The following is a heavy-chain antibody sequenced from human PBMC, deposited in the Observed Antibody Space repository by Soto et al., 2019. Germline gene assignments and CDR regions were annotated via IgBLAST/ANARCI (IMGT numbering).Heavy chain of an antibody. Sequence: ASVKVSGKASGDTFTNYGISWLERAPGQGLECMGWISANNRHTKYAQKVQGRVTMTTDTSTSTAYMELRSLRSDDTAVFYCARSPAATDNSWLDPWGQGTLVTVSS. V-gene: IGHV1-18*04. D-gene: IGHD6-13*01. J-gene: IGHJ5*02. CDR1: GDTFTNYG. CDR2: ISANNRHT. CDR3: ARSPAATDNSWLDP.